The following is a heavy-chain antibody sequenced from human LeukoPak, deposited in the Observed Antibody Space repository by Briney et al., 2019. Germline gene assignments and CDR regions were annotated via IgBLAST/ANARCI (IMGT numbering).Heavy chain of an antibody. D-gene: IGHD1-26*01. V-gene: IGHV1-46*01. CDR3: ARVVYSGSYGLGYYYYYMDV. CDR1: GYTFTSYY. Sequence: ASVKVSCKASGYTFTSYYMHWVRQAPGQGLEWMGIINPSGGSTSYAQKFQGRVTITADESTSTAYMELSSLRSEDTAVYYCARVVYSGSYGLGYYYYYMDVWGKGTTVTISS. J-gene: IGHJ6*03. CDR2: INPSGGST.